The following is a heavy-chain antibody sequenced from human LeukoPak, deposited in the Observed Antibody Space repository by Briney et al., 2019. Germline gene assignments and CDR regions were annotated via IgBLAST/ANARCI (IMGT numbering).Heavy chain of an antibody. CDR3: ARDMSRDYGSGSGYYYMDV. J-gene: IGHJ6*03. CDR1: GFTFSDYN. CDR2: ISSSSSYI. V-gene: IGHV3-21*01. D-gene: IGHD3-10*01. Sequence: SGGSLRLSCAASGFTFSDYNMNWVRQAPGKGLEWVSSISSSSSYIYYADSVKGRFTISRDNAKNSLYLQMNSLRAEDTAVYYCARDMSRDYGSGSGYYYMDVWGKGTTVTVSS.